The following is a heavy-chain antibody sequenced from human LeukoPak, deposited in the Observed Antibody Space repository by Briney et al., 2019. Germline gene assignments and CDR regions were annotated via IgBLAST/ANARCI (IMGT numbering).Heavy chain of an antibody. J-gene: IGHJ1*01. D-gene: IGHD2-21*02. V-gene: IGHV3-74*01. Sequence: GGSLRLSCAASGFTFSSHWMHWVRQAPGKGLVWVSRINTDGSSTSYADSVKGRFNISRDNAKNTLYLQMNSLRAEDMAVYYCARAASCGGDCSSSYLQHWGQGTLVTVPS. CDR2: INTDGSST. CDR3: ARAASCGGDCSSSYLQH. CDR1: GFTFSSHW.